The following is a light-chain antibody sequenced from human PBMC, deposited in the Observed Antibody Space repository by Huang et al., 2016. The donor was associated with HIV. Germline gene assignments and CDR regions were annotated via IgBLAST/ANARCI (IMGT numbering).Light chain of an antibody. CDR1: QSVSSN. Sequence: EVVMTQSPATLSVSPGERATLSCRASQSVSSNLAWYQQKVGQAPRLLSYGASIRATGIPARVSGSGSGTEFTLTISSLQSEDFAVYYCQQYNNWPRTFGQGTKVEIK. J-gene: IGKJ1*01. CDR2: GAS. CDR3: QQYNNWPRT. V-gene: IGKV3-15*01.